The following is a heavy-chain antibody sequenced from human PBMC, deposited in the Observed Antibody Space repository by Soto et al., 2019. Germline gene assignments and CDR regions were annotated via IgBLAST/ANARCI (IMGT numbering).Heavy chain of an antibody. CDR3: ARVADYYDSSGYLPVVD. CDR2: ISSSSSYT. Sequence: PGGSLRLSCTASGFTFSDYYMSWIRQAPGKGLEWVSYISSSSSYTNYADSVKGRFTISRDNAKNSLYLHMNSLRAEDTALYYCARVADYYDSSGYLPVVDWGQGTLVTVSS. CDR1: GFTFSDYY. V-gene: IGHV3-11*06. D-gene: IGHD3-22*01. J-gene: IGHJ4*02.